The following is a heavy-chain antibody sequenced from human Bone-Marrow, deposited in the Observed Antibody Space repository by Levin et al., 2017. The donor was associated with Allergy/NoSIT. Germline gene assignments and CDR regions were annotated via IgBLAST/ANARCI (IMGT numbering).Heavy chain of an antibody. V-gene: IGHV2-5*02. Sequence: NESGPTLVKPTQTLTLTCSFSGFSLTTSGEGVGWIRQPPGKALEWLALIYWDDEKRYSPSLKSRLSVTKDTSKNQVVLIMTNMDPVDTGTYYCAHLLDGYKSRWGTYKYFDQWGQGTLVTVSS. CDR2: IYWDDEK. CDR1: GFSLTTSGEG. CDR3: AHLLDGYKSRWGTYKYFDQ. D-gene: IGHD3-16*01. J-gene: IGHJ4*02.